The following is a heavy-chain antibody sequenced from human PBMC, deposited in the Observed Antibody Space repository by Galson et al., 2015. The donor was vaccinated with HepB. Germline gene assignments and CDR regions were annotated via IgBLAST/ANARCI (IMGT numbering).Heavy chain of an antibody. CDR1: GFIFSSYE. CDR3: ARCRWLGRVGSDN. V-gene: IGHV3-48*03. CDR2: ISSDGNLI. D-gene: IGHD6-19*01. J-gene: IGHJ4*02. Sequence: SLRLSCAASGFIFSSYEMNWVRQAPGKGLEWVSFISSDGNLIYYADSVKGRFTISRDNAMNSLYLQMNSLRVEDTAVYYCARCRWLGRVGSDNWGQGTLVTVSS.